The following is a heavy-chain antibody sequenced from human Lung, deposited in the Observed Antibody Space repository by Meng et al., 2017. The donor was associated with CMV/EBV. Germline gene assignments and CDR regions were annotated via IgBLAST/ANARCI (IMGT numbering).Heavy chain of an antibody. V-gene: IGHV4-34*01. CDR3: ARAYCSSTSCPEGY. CDR1: GGSLNGYY. D-gene: IGHD2-2*01. J-gene: IGHJ4*02. Sequence: GSLRLSCAVYGGSLNGYYWSWIRQPPGKGLEWIAEINYSGTTNYSPSLKSRVTISLHSSKNQFSLNLNSVTAADTAVYYCARAYCSSTSCPEGYWGQGSXVTVYS. CDR2: INYSGTT.